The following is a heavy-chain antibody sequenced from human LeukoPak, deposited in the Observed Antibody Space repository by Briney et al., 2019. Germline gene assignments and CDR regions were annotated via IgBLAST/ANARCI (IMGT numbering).Heavy chain of an antibody. CDR2: ISSSGTTI. CDR3: AKDGGTHFDH. V-gene: IGHV3-48*01. Sequence: GGSLRLSCAASGFTFSSYSMNWVRQAPGKGLEWVSYISSSGTTISYAQSVKGRFTITRDNARNSLTLHMNTLRADDTAVYYCAKDGGTHFDHWGQGTLVTVSS. CDR1: GFTFSSYS. J-gene: IGHJ4*02. D-gene: IGHD1-26*01.